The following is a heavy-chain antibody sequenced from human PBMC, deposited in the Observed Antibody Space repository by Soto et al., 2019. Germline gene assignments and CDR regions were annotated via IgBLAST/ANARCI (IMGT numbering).Heavy chain of an antibody. V-gene: IGHV3-7*01. CDR3: SRVAYGNGWIYDY. D-gene: IGHD6-19*01. Sequence: GGSLRLSCAASGFTFSSYWMSWVRQAPGKGLEWVVNIKQDGSEKYYMDSVRGRFTVSRDNAKNSLYLQMSSLRAEDTAVYFCSRVAYGNGWIYDYWGQGSLVTRLL. CDR2: IKQDGSEK. CDR1: GFTFSSYW. J-gene: IGHJ4*01.